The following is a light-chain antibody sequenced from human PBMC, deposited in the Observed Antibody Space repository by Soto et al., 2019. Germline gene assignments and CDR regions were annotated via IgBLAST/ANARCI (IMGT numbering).Light chain of an antibody. CDR2: DFG. Sequence: QSALTQPASVSGSPGQSITISCTGTSSDVGGYNSVSWYQHHPGNAPNLIFYDFGVRLSGFFYRFSGSKSGNTASLTFFGLQAVDEADYYCSSYTSSSTNVFGTGTKVTVL. V-gene: IGLV2-14*03. J-gene: IGLJ1*01. CDR1: SSDVGGYNS. CDR3: SSYTSSSTNV.